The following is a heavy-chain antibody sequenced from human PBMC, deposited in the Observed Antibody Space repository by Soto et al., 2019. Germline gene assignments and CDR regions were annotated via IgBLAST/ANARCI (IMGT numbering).Heavy chain of an antibody. CDR1: GGTFNNYV. CDR2: IIPLFGTA. Sequence: ASVKVSCKASGGTFNNYVITWARQAPGQGLEWMGGIIPLFGTANYAQRFQGRLAITADESTNTAYMELNTLKSEDTAVYYCATSSRRQCRGDTCYENWFDPWGQGTLVTVSS. CDR3: ATSSRRQCRGDTCYENWFDP. J-gene: IGHJ5*02. D-gene: IGHD4-17*01. V-gene: IGHV1-69*13.